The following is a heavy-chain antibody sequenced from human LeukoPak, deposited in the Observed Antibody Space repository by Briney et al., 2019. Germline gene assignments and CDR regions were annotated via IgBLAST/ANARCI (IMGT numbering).Heavy chain of an antibody. V-gene: IGHV3-48*04. Sequence: GGSLRLSCAASGFTFSSYSINWVRQASGKGLEWVSYISSSSSTIYYADSVKGRFTISRDNAKNSLYLQMNSLRAEDTAVHYCAREHDYGDCFDYWGQGTLVTVSS. CDR2: ISSSSSTI. J-gene: IGHJ4*02. CDR1: GFTFSSYS. CDR3: AREHDYGDCFDY. D-gene: IGHD4-17*01.